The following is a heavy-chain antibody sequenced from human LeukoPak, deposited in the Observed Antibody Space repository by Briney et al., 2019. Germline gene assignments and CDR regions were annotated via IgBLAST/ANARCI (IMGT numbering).Heavy chain of an antibody. CDR3: AREVGGSSGYYYPYYYYGMDV. Sequence: GGSLRLSCAASGFTFSSYAMHWVRQAPGKGLEWVAVISYDGSNKYYADSVKGRFTISRDNSKNTLYLQMNSLRAEDTAVYYCAREVGGSSGYYYPYYYYGMDVWGQGTTVTVSS. J-gene: IGHJ6*02. CDR1: GFTFSSYA. CDR2: ISYDGSNK. D-gene: IGHD3-22*01. V-gene: IGHV3-30-3*01.